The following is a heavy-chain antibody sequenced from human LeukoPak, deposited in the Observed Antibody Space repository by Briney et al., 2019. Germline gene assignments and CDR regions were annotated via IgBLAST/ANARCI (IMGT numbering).Heavy chain of an antibody. CDR1: GYTFTGYY. V-gene: IGHV1-2*02. J-gene: IGHJ4*02. CDR3: ARHRIAAAGSIFFDY. Sequence: ASVKVSCKASGYTFTGYYMHWVRQAPGQGLEWMGWINPNSGGTNYAQKFQGRVTMTRDTSISTAYMELSRLRSDDTAVYYCARHRIAAAGSIFFDYWGQGTLVTVSS. CDR2: INPNSGGT. D-gene: IGHD6-13*01.